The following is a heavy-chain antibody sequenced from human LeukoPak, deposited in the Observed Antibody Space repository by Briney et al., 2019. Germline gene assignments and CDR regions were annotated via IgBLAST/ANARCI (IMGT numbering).Heavy chain of an antibody. Sequence: GGSLRLSCTASGFTFRRYTLNWVRQAPGKGLEWISYIGSDNTTIDYADSVKGRFTISRDNAKNSLYLQMNSLRAEDTAVYYCAREVVGYYDSSGYYKAFDYWGQGTLVTVSS. D-gene: IGHD3-22*01. CDR2: IGSDNTTI. CDR1: GFTFRRYT. V-gene: IGHV3-48*04. CDR3: AREVVGYYDSSGYYKAFDY. J-gene: IGHJ4*02.